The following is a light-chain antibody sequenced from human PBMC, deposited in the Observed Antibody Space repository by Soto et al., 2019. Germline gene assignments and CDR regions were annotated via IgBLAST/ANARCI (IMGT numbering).Light chain of an antibody. J-gene: IGLJ3*02. CDR2: LNSDGSH. CDR1: SGHSSYA. V-gene: IGLV4-69*01. Sequence: QLVLTQSPSASASLGASVKLTCTLSSGHSSYAIAWHQQQPEKGPRYLMKLNSDGSHNKGDGIPDRCSGSSSGAERYLTISSLQSDDEADYYCQAWGTGAWVFGGGTKLTVL. CDR3: QAWGTGAWV.